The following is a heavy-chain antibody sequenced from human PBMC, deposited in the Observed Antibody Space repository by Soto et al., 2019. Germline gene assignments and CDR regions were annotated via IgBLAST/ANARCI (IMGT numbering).Heavy chain of an antibody. Sequence: SETLSLTCTVSGASISSGGYCWSWIRQHPGKGLEWIGYIYYSGSSDYNPSLESRVTISVDTSKNQFSLKLSSVTAADTAVYYCARLNTMVRGVIPHQKAFDIWGQGTMVTVSS. V-gene: IGHV4-31*03. CDR3: ARLNTMVRGVIPHQKAFDI. CDR1: GASISSGGYC. J-gene: IGHJ3*02. CDR2: IYYSGSS. D-gene: IGHD3-10*01.